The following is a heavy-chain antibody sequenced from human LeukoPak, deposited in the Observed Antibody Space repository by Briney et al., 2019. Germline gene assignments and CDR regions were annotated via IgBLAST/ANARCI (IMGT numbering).Heavy chain of an antibody. D-gene: IGHD6-13*01. V-gene: IGHV4-59*01. J-gene: IGHJ6*02. Sequence: PSETLSLTCTVSGGSISSYYWSWIRQPPGKGLEWIGYIYYSGSTNYNPSLKSRVTISVDTSKNQFSLKLSSVTAADTAVYYCARGNAAAYYYYYGMDVWAKGPRSPSP. CDR2: IYYSGST. CDR1: GGSISSYY. CDR3: ARGNAAAYYYYYGMDV.